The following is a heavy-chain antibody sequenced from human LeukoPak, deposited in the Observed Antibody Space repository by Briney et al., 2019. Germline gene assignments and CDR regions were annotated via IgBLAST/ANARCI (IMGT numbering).Heavy chain of an antibody. CDR2: VNPDGRST. Sequence: GTSLRLSCAASGFTFESYTIHWVRQAPGKGLVWVSRVNPDGRSTSHADSVKGRFTMSRDNARDTLYLQMNSLRAEDTAVYYCARGPLSGGAIQFDYWGQGTLVIVSS. D-gene: IGHD2-21*01. J-gene: IGHJ4*02. CDR3: ARGPLSGGAIQFDY. V-gene: IGHV3-74*01. CDR1: GFTFESYT.